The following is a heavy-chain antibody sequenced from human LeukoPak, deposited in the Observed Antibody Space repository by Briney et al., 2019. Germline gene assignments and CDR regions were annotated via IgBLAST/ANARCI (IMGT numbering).Heavy chain of an antibody. Sequence: PGGSLRLSRAASGFTFSSYGMHWVRQAPGKGLEWVAAIWYDAYDKYYADSVKGRFTISRDNSKNTLYLQMNSLRAEDTAVYYCARDLIPRRCAHGDSWGQGTLVTVSS. CDR1: GFTFSSYG. V-gene: IGHV3-33*01. J-gene: IGHJ1*01. CDR2: IWYDAYDK. D-gene: IGHD3-10*01. CDR3: ARDLIPRRCAHGDS.